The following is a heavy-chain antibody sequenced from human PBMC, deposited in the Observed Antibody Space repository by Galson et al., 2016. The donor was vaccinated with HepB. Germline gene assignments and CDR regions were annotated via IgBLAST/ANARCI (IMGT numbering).Heavy chain of an antibody. CDR1: GFTFDTFW. Sequence: SLRLSCAASGFTFDTFWMAWVRQAPGKGLEWVASINQDGSVTHYVDSVKGRFTISRDNAKNSLYLQMNSLRVEDTAVYYCARLGPVVDVTIYDYWGQGTLVTVSS. CDR2: INQDGSVT. D-gene: IGHD2-15*01. V-gene: IGHV3-7*01. CDR3: ARLGPVVDVTIYDY. J-gene: IGHJ4*02.